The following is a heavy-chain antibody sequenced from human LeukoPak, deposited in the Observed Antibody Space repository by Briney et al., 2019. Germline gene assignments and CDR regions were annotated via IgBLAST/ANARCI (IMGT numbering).Heavy chain of an antibody. D-gene: IGHD6-13*01. CDR3: ARDGRGGSSWDAEYFQH. J-gene: IGHJ1*01. Sequence: ASVKVSCKASGYTFTSYDINWVRQATGQGLAWMGWMNPNSGNTGYAQKFQGRVTMTRNASISTAYMELSSLRSEDTAVYYCARDGRGGSSWDAEYFQHWGQGTLVTVSS. V-gene: IGHV1-8*01. CDR1: GYTFTSYD. CDR2: MNPNSGNT.